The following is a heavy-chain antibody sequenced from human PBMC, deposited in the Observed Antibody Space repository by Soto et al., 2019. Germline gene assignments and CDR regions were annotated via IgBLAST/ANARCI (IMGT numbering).Heavy chain of an antibody. CDR3: ARGPAYHPLDNWFDP. CDR2: IWYDGSNK. J-gene: IGHJ5*02. Sequence: LRLSCAASGFTFSSYGMHWVRQAPGKGLEWVAVIWYDGSNKYYADSMKGRFTISRDNSKNTLYLQMNSLRAEDTAVYYCARGPAYHPLDNWFDPWGQGTLVTVSA. V-gene: IGHV3-33*01. D-gene: IGHD2-2*01. CDR1: GFTFSSYG.